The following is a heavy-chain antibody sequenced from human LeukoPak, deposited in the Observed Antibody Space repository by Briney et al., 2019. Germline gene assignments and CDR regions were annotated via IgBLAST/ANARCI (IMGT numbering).Heavy chain of an antibody. CDR1: GYLINSGYC. J-gene: IGHJ4*02. CDR2: IYSTGTT. Sequence: SETLSLTCSVSGYLINSGYCWGWFRQSPGKGLEWIGSIYSTGTTYDNRSLKRRVSISVDPSKNQFSLKLRSVTAADTAVYYRASRATVANIYFDSWGQGNLVTVSS. CDR3: ASRATVANIYFDS. V-gene: IGHV4-38-2*02. D-gene: IGHD5-12*01.